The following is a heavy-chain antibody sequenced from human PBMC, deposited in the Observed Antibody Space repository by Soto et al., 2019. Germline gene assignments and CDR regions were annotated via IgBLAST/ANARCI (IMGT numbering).Heavy chain of an antibody. CDR1: GGSISSYY. V-gene: IGHV4-59*01. CDR2: IYYSGST. D-gene: IGHD3-10*01. CDR3: ARDREWFGELNWFDP. Sequence: SETLSLTCTVSGGSISSYYWSWIRQPPGKGLEWIGYIYYSGSTNYNPSLKSRVTISVDTSKNQFSLKLSSVTAADTAVYYCARDREWFGELNWFDPWGQGTLVTVSS. J-gene: IGHJ5*02.